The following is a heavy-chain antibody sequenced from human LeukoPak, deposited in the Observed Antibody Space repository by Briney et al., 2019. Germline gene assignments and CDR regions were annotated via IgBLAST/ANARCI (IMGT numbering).Heavy chain of an antibody. CDR3: ARATDYSNYYYYYYYMDV. Sequence: SQTLSLTCTVSGGSISSGSYYWSWIRQPAGKGLEWIGRIYTSGSTNYNPSLKSRVTISVDTSKHQFPLKLSSVTAADTAVYYCARATDYSNYYYYYYYMDVWGKGTTVTVSS. D-gene: IGHD4-11*01. CDR1: GGSISSGSYY. J-gene: IGHJ6*03. CDR2: IYTSGST. V-gene: IGHV4-61*02.